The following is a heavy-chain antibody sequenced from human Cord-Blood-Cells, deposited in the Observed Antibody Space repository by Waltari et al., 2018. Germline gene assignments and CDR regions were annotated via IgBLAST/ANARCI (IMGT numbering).Heavy chain of an antibody. D-gene: IGHD3-9*01. Sequence: QLQLQESGPGLVKPSETLSLTCTVSGGSISSSSYYWGWIRQPPGKGLEWIGSIYYSGRTYYNPSLKSRVTISVDTSKNQFSLKLSSVTAADTAVYYCTSYYDILTGVDYWGQGTLVTVSS. CDR2: IYYSGRT. V-gene: IGHV4-39*01. J-gene: IGHJ4*01. CDR1: GGSISSSSYY. CDR3: TSYYDILTGVDY.